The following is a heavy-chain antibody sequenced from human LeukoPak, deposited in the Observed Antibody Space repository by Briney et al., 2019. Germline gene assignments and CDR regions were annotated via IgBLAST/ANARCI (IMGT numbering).Heavy chain of an antibody. D-gene: IGHD5-18*01. V-gene: IGHV4-59*01. J-gene: IGHJ4*02. Sequence: SETLSLTCTVSGVSISTYYWSWIRQPPGKGLEWIAYIYYSGSTNYNPSLKSRVNISVETSKDQFSLKLGSVTAADTAVYYCARSPRIQLWYLGFDYWGQGTLVTVSS. CDR1: GVSISTYY. CDR3: ARSPRIQLWYLGFDY. CDR2: IYYSGST.